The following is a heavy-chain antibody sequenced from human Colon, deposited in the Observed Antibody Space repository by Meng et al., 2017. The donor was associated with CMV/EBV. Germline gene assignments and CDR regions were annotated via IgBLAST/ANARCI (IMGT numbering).Heavy chain of an antibody. CDR2: IVTTGSAV. CDR3: ARDPYIKAFDL. Sequence: GESLKISCVASGFAFNAYGMSWVRQAPGRGLEWVASIVTTGSAVYYADSVKGRFTISRDNARNSLYLQIHSLRVEDTAVYYCARDPYIKAFDLWGQGTMVTVSS. V-gene: IGHV3-21*01. J-gene: IGHJ3*01. D-gene: IGHD4-11*01. CDR1: GFAFNAYG.